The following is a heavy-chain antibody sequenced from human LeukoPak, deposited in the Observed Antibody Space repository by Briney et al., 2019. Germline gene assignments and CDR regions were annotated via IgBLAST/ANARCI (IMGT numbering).Heavy chain of an antibody. CDR2: MYYIGSP. CDR1: GDSVSSGTYY. CDR3: ARSSGLYGRLHYYYGMDV. J-gene: IGHJ6*02. D-gene: IGHD2-2*02. Sequence: PSETLSLTCTVSGDSVSSGTYYGSWIRQPPGKGLERIGYMYYIGSPNYNPSRKSRVTISVATSKNQFSLRLTSVTAADTAVYYCARSSGLYGRLHYYYGMDVWGLGTTVTVSS. V-gene: IGHV4-61*01.